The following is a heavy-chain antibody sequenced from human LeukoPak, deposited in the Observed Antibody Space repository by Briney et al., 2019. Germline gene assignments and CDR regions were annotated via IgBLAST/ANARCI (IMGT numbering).Heavy chain of an antibody. V-gene: IGHV3-21*01. D-gene: IGHD2-2*01. CDR1: GFTFSSYS. Sequence: GGSLRLSCAASGFTFSSYSMNWVRQAPGKGLEWVSSISSSSSYTYYADSVKGRFTISRDNAKNSLYLQMNSLRAEDTAVYYCAREWSSTNHYYGMDVWGQGTTVTVSS. CDR2: ISSSSSYT. CDR3: AREWSSTNHYYGMDV. J-gene: IGHJ6*02.